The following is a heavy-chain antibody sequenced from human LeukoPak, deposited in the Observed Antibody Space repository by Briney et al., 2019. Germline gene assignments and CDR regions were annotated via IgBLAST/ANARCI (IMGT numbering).Heavy chain of an antibody. Sequence: GGSLRLSCAASGFTFSDYYMSWIRQAPGKGLEWVSYISSSGSTIYYADSVKGRFTIPRDNAKNSLYLQMNSLRAEDTAVYYCARDHYDILTGYYGGPHDYWGQGTLVTVSS. CDR1: GFTFSDYY. D-gene: IGHD3-9*01. J-gene: IGHJ4*02. CDR2: ISSSGSTI. V-gene: IGHV3-11*01. CDR3: ARDHYDILTGYYGGPHDY.